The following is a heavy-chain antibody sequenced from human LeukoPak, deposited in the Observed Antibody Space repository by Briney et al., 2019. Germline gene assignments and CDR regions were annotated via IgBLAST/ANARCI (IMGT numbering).Heavy chain of an antibody. CDR1: GFTFSSYS. CDR2: ISSSSSYI. D-gene: IGHD6-19*01. CDR3: ARDQAVAGTGDDAFDI. J-gene: IGHJ3*02. V-gene: IGHV3-21*01. Sequence: GGSLRLSCAASGFTFSSYSMNWVRRAPGKGLEWVSSISSSSSYIYYADSVKGRFTISRDNAKNSLYLQVNSLRAEDTAVYYCARDQAVAGTGDDAFDIWGQGTMVTVSS.